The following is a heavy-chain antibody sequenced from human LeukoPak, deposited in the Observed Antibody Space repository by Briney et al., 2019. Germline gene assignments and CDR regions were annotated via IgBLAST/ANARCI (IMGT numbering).Heavy chain of an antibody. CDR2: IGYRNSPI. D-gene: IGHD3-10*01. J-gene: IGHJ5*02. CDR1: GFTLSTYS. Sequence: PGGSLRLSCTASGFTLSTYSMNWVRQAPGKGLEWISYIGYRNSPIHYADSVKGRFTISRDNAKNSLYLQMNSLRAEDTAVYYCARDSGTTGEVKFDPWGQGTLVTVSS. V-gene: IGHV3-48*01. CDR3: ARDSGTTGEVKFDP.